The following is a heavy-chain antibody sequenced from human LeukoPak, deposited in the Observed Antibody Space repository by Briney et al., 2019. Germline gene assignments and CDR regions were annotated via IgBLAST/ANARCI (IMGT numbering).Heavy chain of an antibody. V-gene: IGHV4-59*01. J-gene: IGHJ4*02. CDR2: IYYSGST. D-gene: IGHD3-22*01. CDR1: GGSIGTYY. CDR3: ARDRSDGSGYYGYYFDY. Sequence: PSETLSLTCIVSGGSIGTYYWSWIRQPPGKGLEWIGHIYYSGSTDYDPSLRSRVTISVDTSKNQFSLRLSSVTAADTAVYYCARDRSDGSGYYGYYFDYWGQGTLVSVSS.